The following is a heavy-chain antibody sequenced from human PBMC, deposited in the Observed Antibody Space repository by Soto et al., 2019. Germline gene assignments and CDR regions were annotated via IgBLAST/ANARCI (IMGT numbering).Heavy chain of an antibody. D-gene: IGHD4-17*01. Sequence: GASVKVSCKVSGYTLTELSMHWVRQAPGKGLEWMGGFDPEDGETIYAQKFQGRVTMTEDTSTDTAYMELSSLRSEDTAVYYCATAIAYGDYRPFDLWGRGTLVTVSS. CDR3: ATAIAYGDYRPFDL. J-gene: IGHJ2*01. CDR1: GYTLTELS. CDR2: FDPEDGET. V-gene: IGHV1-24*01.